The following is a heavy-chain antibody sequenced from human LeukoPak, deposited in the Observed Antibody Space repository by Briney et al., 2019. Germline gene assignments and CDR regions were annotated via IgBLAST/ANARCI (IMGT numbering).Heavy chain of an antibody. CDR1: GYTFTSYG. V-gene: IGHV1-18*01. CDR2: ISAYNGNT. Sequence: ASVKVSCKASGYTFTSYGISWVRQAPGRGLEWMGWISAYNGNTNYAQKLQGRVTMTTDTSTSTAYMELRSLRSDDTAVYYCARACGRSGLIVVVVAAIDRFDPWGQGTLVTVSS. D-gene: IGHD2-15*01. J-gene: IGHJ5*02. CDR3: ARACGRSGLIVVVVAAIDRFDP.